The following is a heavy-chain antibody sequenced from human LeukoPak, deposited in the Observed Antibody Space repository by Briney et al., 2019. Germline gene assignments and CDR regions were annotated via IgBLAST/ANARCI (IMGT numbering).Heavy chain of an antibody. CDR2: IKQDGSQK. V-gene: IGHV3-7*04. CDR1: GFTFSSFL. CDR3: ARDDYDILSGYYKGSDY. J-gene: IGHJ4*02. Sequence: GGSLRLSCAASGFTFSSFLMSWVRQAPGKGLEWVANIKQDGSQKYYVDSVKGRFTISRDNAKNSLFLQINGLRAEDTAVYYCARDDYDILSGYYKGSDYWGQGTLVTVSS. D-gene: IGHD3-9*01.